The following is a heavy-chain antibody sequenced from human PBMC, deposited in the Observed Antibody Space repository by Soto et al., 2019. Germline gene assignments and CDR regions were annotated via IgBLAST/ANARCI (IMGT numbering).Heavy chain of an antibody. V-gene: IGHV1-2*02. D-gene: IGHD6-19*01. CDR1: GYTFTGYY. J-gene: IGHJ4*02. CDR3: ASTGYSSGWSPSNLHYGGNSGRRYFDY. Sequence: ASVKVSCKASGYTFTGYYMHWVRQAPGQGLEWMGWINPNSGGTNYAQKFQGRVTMTRDTSISTAYMELSRLGSDDTAVYYCASTGYSSGWSPSNLHYGGNSGRRYFDYWGQGTLVTVSS. CDR2: INPNSGGT.